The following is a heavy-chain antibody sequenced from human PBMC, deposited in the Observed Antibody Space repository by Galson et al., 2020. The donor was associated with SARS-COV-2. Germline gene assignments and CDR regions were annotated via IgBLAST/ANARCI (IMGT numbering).Heavy chain of an antibody. CDR1: GFTFDRYA. J-gene: IGHJ6*02. Sequence: GGSLRLSCAASGFTFDRYAMSWVRQAPGKGLEWVSGISGSTSITYYADSVKGRFTISRDNSKNTLYLQMNSLRAEDTGVYYCAKLKWGLLFYYNGRDGWGQGTTVTVSS. CDR2: ISGSTSIT. CDR3: AKLKWGLLFYYNGRDG. V-gene: IGHV3-23*01. D-gene: IGHD1-26*01.